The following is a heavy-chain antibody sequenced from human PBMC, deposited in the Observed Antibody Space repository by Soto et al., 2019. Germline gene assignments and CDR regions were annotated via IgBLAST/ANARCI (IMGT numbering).Heavy chain of an antibody. D-gene: IGHD6-6*01. Sequence: VQLVESGGGLVQPGRSLRLSCAASGFTFDDYAMHWVRQAPGKGLEWVSGISWNSGSIGYADSVTGRFTISRDNAKNSLYLQMNSLRAEDTAFYYCAKGRDSSSSSWFDPWGQGTLVTVSS. V-gene: IGHV3-9*01. CDR3: AKGRDSSSSSWFDP. CDR2: ISWNSGSI. J-gene: IGHJ5*02. CDR1: GFTFDDYA.